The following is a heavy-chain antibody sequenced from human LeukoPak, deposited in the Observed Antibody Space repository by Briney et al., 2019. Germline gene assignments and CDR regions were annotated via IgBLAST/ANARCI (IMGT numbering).Heavy chain of an antibody. D-gene: IGHD6-19*01. V-gene: IGHV3-23*01. CDR1: GFTFSNYA. CDR2: ISGSGDST. Sequence: PGGSLRLSCAASGFTFSNYAMSWVRQAPGKGLEWVSGISGSGDSTYYADSVKGRFTISRDNSKNTLYLQMNSLRAEDTAVYYCASLPGYSSGWYGRPLYFDYWGQGTLVTVSS. CDR3: ASLPGYSSGWYGRPLYFDY. J-gene: IGHJ4*02.